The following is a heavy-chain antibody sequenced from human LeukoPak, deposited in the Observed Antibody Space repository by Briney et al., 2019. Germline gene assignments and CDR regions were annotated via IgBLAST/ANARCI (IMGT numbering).Heavy chain of an antibody. V-gene: IGHV4-34*01. J-gene: IGHJ5*02. Sequence: SETLSLTCAVYGGSFSGYYWSWIRQPPGKGLEWIGEINHGGSTNYNPSLKSRVTISVDTSKNQFSLKLSSVTAADTAVYYCARREELMVRGVITKFDPWGQGTLVTVSS. CDR3: ARREELMVRGVITKFDP. CDR2: INHGGST. CDR1: GGSFSGYY. D-gene: IGHD3-10*01.